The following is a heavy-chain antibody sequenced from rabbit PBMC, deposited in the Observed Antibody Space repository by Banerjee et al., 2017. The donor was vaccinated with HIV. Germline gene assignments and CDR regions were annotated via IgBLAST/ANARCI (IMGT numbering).Heavy chain of an antibody. CDR3: ARGAYFNL. J-gene: IGHJ4*01. CDR2: IATSSGST. V-gene: IGHV1S40*01. CDR1: GIDFNNNYW. Sequence: QSLEESGGDLVKPGASLTLTCTASGIDFNNNYWICWVRQAPGKGLELIACIATSSGSTWYASWAKGRFTISKTSSTTVTLQMTSLTAADTATYFCARGAYFNLWGQGTLVTVS.